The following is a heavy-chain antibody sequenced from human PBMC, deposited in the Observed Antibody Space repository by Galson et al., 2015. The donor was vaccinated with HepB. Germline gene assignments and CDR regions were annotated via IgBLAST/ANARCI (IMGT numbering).Heavy chain of an antibody. CDR1: GSSISTTYW. Sequence: SETLSLTCAVSGSSISTTYWWSWVRQPPGKGLEWIVDIYHSGRTNYNPSLRNRLTISVDKSKNQFSLKLTSVTAADTAVYYCARESTNTRGFDPWGQGTLVTVSS. CDR3: ARESTNTRGFDP. CDR2: IYHSGRT. D-gene: IGHD5-24*01. V-gene: IGHV4-4*02. J-gene: IGHJ5*02.